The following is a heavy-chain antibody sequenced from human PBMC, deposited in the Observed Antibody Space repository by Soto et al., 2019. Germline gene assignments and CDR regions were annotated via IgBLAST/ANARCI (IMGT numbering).Heavy chain of an antibody. CDR3: ARGVTTFDY. Sequence: QLRLQASGPGLVKPSETLSLTCTVSGGSISSSSYYWGWIRQPPGKGLEWIGIIYYSGSTYYNPSIKSRVTISVDTSKNQFSLKLSSVTAADTAVYYCARGVTTFDYWGQGTLVTVSA. CDR2: IYYSGST. J-gene: IGHJ4*02. V-gene: IGHV4-39*01. CDR1: GGSISSSSYY. D-gene: IGHD4-17*01.